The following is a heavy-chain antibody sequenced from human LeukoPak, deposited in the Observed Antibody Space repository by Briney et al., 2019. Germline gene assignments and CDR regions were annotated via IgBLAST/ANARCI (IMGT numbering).Heavy chain of an antibody. J-gene: IGHJ4*02. CDR2: IIPILGIA. Sequence: SVKVSCKASGGTFSSYAISWVRQAPGQGLEWMGRIIPILGIANYAQKFQGRVTITADKSTSTAYMELSSLRSEDTAVYYCAREGYYDSSPPYYFDYWGQGTLVTVSS. V-gene: IGHV1-69*04. CDR3: AREGYYDSSPPYYFDY. D-gene: IGHD3-22*01. CDR1: GGTFSSYA.